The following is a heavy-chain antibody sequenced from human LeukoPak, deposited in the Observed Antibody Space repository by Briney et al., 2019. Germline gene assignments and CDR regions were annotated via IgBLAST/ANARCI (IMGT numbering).Heavy chain of an antibody. CDR3: ARSVAFFDP. CDR1: GYTFTSYY. V-gene: IGHV1-46*01. D-gene: IGHD3-3*02. CDR2: INPSGGST. Sequence: ASVKVSCKACGYTFTSYYMHWVRQGPGQGLEWMGIINPSGGSTSYAQKFQGRVTMTRDTSTSTVYIELSSLRSEDTAVYYCARSVAFFDPWGQGTLVSVSS. J-gene: IGHJ5*02.